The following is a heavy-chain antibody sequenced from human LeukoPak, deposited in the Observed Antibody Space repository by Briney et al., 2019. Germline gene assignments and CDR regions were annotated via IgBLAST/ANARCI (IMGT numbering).Heavy chain of an antibody. Sequence: GGSLRLSCAASGFTFSSYSMNWVRQAREKGLEWVSYISSSSSTIYYADSVKGRFTISRDNAKNSLYLQMDSLRAEDTAVYYCARDSQHLNFDHWGQGTLVTVSS. CDR3: ARDSQHLNFDH. CDR1: GFTFSSYS. CDR2: ISSSSSTI. D-gene: IGHD3-3*02. J-gene: IGHJ4*02. V-gene: IGHV3-48*04.